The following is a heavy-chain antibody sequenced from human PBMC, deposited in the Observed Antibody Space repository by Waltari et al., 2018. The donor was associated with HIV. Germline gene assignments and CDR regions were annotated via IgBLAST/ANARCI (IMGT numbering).Heavy chain of an antibody. CDR3: ARHGIQLWTFDY. J-gene: IGHJ4*02. D-gene: IGHD5-18*01. CDR1: GGSISSSSYY. V-gene: IGHV4-39*01. Sequence: QLQLQESGPGLVKPSETLSLTCTVFGGSISSSSYYWGWIRQPPGKGLEWIGSIYYSGSTYYNPSVKSRVTISVDTSKNQFALKLSSVTAADTAVYYCARHGIQLWTFDYWGQGTLVTVSS. CDR2: IYYSGST.